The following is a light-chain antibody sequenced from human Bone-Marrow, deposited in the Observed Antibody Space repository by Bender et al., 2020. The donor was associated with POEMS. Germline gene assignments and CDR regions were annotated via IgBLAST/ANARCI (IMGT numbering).Light chain of an antibody. CDR3: CSTAGGSTVI. CDR1: SSDVGNYNL. Sequence: QSALTQPASVSGSPGQSITISCTGTSSDVGNYNLVSWYQQYPGKAPKVMIYEGSKRPSGVSNRFSGSKSGNTASLTISGLQAEDEADYHCCSTAGGSTVIFGGGTTVTVL. V-gene: IGLV2-23*01. CDR2: EGS. J-gene: IGLJ2*01.